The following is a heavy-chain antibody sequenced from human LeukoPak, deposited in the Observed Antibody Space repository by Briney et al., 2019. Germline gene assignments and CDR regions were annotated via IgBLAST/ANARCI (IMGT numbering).Heavy chain of an antibody. D-gene: IGHD1-26*01. Sequence: PGGSLRLSCAASGFTFSSYWMHWVRQAPGKGLVWVSRINSDGSSTSYADSVKGRFTISRDNAKNTLYLQMNSLRAEDTAVYYCARDAVGATTAYYFDYWGQGTLVTVSS. J-gene: IGHJ4*02. CDR1: GFTFSSYW. V-gene: IGHV3-74*01. CDR3: ARDAVGATTAYYFDY. CDR2: INSDGSST.